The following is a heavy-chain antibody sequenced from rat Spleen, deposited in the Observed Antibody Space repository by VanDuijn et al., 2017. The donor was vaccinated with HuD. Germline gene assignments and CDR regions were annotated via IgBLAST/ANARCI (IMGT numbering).Heavy chain of an antibody. CDR3: AREDFDY. V-gene: IGHV5-29*01. CDR1: GFTFSDYY. Sequence: EVQLVESDGGLVQPGRSLKLSCAASGFTFSDYYMAWVRQAPTKGLEWVATISYDGSSTYYRDSVKGRFTISRDNAKSTLYLQMDSLRSEDTATYYCAREDFDYWGQGVMVTVSS. CDR2: ISYDGSST. J-gene: IGHJ2*01.